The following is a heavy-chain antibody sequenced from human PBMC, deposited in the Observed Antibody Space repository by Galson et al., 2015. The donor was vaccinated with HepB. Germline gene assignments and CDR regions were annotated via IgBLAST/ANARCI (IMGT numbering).Heavy chain of an antibody. V-gene: IGHV3-33*06. Sequence: SLRLSCAASGFIFSTYGMHWVRQAPGKGLEWVALIYYDGANKYSADSLKGRFTISRDNSKNTLYLQMNSLRAEDTAVYYCAKGMLTTARANRLQIDYWGQGTLVTVSS. J-gene: IGHJ4*02. D-gene: IGHD4-11*01. CDR3: AKGMLTTARANRLQIDY. CDR1: GFIFSTYG. CDR2: IYYDGANK.